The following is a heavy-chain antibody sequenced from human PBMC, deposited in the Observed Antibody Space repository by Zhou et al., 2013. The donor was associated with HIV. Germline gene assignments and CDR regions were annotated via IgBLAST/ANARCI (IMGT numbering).Heavy chain of an antibody. J-gene: IGHJ6*03. Sequence: QVQLVQSGAEVKKPRSSVKVSCKASGGTFSSYAISWVRQAPGQGLEWMGGIIPIFGTANYAQKFQGRVTITADESTSTAYMELSSLRSEDTAVYYCARVIVGPDYYYYMDVWGKGDHGHRLL. CDR3: ARVIVGPDYYYYMDV. V-gene: IGHV1-69*12. CDR2: IIPIFGTA. D-gene: IGHD3-22*01. CDR1: GGTFSSYA.